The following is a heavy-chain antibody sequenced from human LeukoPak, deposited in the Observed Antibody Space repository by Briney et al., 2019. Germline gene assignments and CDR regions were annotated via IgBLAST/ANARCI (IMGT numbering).Heavy chain of an antibody. Sequence: PSETLSLTCTVSGGSISSYYWSWIRQPPGKGREWIGYIYYSGGTNYNPSLKSRVTISVDTSKNQFSLKLSSVTAAATAVYYCAREQPFRNYGGNSPAAFDIWGQGTMPTVSS. CDR1: GGSISSYY. CDR3: AREQPFRNYGGNSPAAFDI. CDR2: IYYSGGT. V-gene: IGHV4-59*01. D-gene: IGHD4-17*01. J-gene: IGHJ3*02.